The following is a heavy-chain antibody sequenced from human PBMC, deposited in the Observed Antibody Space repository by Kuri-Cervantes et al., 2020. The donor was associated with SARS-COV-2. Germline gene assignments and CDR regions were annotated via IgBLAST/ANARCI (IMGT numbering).Heavy chain of an antibody. D-gene: IGHD6-13*01. CDR1: GFTFRDYY. CDR3: SRDQVSAAGTANY. J-gene: IGHJ4*02. CDR2: ISSSDSTT. Sequence: GESLEISCVASGFTFRDYYMSWIRQAPGKGLEWISYISSSDSTTYYADSVKGRFTISRDNAKRALFLQMNSLRVDDTAVYYCSRDQVSAAGTANYWGQGALVTVSS. V-gene: IGHV3-11*01.